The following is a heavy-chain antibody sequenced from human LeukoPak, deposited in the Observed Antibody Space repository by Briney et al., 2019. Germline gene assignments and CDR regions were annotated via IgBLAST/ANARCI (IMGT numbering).Heavy chain of an antibody. CDR2: IYYSGST. Sequence: SETLSLTCTVSGGSISSSSYYWGWVRQPPGKGLEWIGSIYYSGSTYYNPSLKSRVTISVDTSKNQFSLKLSSVTAADTAVYYCARRTAAGSYYYYYYMDVWGKGTTVTISS. CDR1: GGSISSSSYY. CDR3: ARRTAAGSYYYYYYMDV. V-gene: IGHV4-39*01. J-gene: IGHJ6*03. D-gene: IGHD6-13*01.